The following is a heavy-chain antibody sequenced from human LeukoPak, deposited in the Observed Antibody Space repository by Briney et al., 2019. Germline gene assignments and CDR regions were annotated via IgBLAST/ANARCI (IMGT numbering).Heavy chain of an antibody. CDR2: ISPYTGDT. CDR3: ARRGGGDCYAVFCFDC. J-gene: IGHJ4*02. V-gene: IGHV1-18*01. CDR1: GFTFTSYG. D-gene: IGHD2-21*02. Sequence: ASVKVSCKASGFTFTSYGISWVRQAPGQALEWLGWISPYTGDTKYVQKLQGRVTMTTDTSTSTAYMELRSLRSDDTAVYYCARRGGGDCYAVFCFDCWGQGTLVTVSS.